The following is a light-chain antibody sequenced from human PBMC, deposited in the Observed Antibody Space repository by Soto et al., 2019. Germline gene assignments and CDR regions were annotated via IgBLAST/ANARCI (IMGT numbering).Light chain of an antibody. J-gene: IGKJ2*01. CDR3: QHYGSAPYT. Sequence: VLMQSPGTLSLSPGERATLSCRSSQTLSTMFLAWYQQKPGQAPGLLIYGTSTRAAGIPDRFSGSGSGTDFTLTISRLEPEDIAVYYCQHYGSAPYTFGQGTKLEIK. CDR1: QTLSTMF. CDR2: GTS. V-gene: IGKV3-20*01.